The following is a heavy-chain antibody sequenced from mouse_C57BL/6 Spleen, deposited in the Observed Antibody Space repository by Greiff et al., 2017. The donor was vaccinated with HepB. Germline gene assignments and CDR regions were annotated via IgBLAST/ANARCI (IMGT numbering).Heavy chain of an antibody. J-gene: IGHJ1*03. CDR2: ISDGGSYT. CDR3: ARDQVDYYGSSWYFDV. D-gene: IGHD1-1*01. V-gene: IGHV5-4*01. Sequence: EVKLLESGGGLVKPGGSLKLSCAASGFTFSSYAMSWVRQTPEKRLEWVATISDGGSYTYYPDNVKGRFTISRDNAKNNLYLQMSHLKSEDTAMYYCARDQVDYYGSSWYFDVWGTGTTVTVSS. CDR1: GFTFSSYA.